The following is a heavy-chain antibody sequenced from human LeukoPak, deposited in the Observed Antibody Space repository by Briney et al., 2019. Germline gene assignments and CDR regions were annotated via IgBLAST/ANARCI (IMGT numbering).Heavy chain of an antibody. CDR2: IYYSGST. CDR3: ARRLRFYYYYMDV. J-gene: IGHJ6*03. V-gene: IGHV4-59*12. CDR1: GGSISSYY. Sequence: PSETLSLTCTVSGGSISSYYWSWIRQPPGKGLEWIGYIYYSGSTNYNPSLKSRVTISVDTSKNQFSLNLSSVTAADTAVYYCARRLRFYYYYMDVWGKGTTVTISS. D-gene: IGHD3-16*01.